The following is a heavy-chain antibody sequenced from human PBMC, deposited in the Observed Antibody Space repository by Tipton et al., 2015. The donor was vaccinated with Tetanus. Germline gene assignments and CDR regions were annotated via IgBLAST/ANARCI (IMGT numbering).Heavy chain of an antibody. CDR1: GLTFKSYT. V-gene: IGHV3-23*01. CDR2: ISGSRLTP. D-gene: IGHD1-14*01. CDR3: AKEALGVLNL. J-gene: IGHJ6*04. Sequence: SLRLSCAVSGLTFKSYTMNWLRQAPGNGLEWVAAISGSRLTPYYADSVKGRFTISRDNSKNTLSLQLNGLRADDTAIYYCAKEALGVLNLWGKGTTVIVSS.